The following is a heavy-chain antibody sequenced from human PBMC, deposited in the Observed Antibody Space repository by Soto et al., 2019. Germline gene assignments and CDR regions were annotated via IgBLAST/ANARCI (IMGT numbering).Heavy chain of an antibody. V-gene: IGHV1-8*01. CDR2: MNPNSGNT. J-gene: IGHJ4*02. CDR1: GYTFTSYD. Sequence: ASVKVSCKASGYTFTSYDINWVRQATGQGLEWMGWMNPNSGNTGYAQKFQGRVTITADESTSTAYMELSSLRSEDTAVYYCARDVITGSYLVYFDYWGQGTLVTVSS. CDR3: ARDVITGSYLVYFDY. D-gene: IGHD1-20*01.